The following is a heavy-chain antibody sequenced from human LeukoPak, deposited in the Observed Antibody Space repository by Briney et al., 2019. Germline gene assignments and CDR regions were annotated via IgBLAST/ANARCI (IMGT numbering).Heavy chain of an antibody. V-gene: IGHV1-2*02. J-gene: IGHJ3*02. CDR1: GSTFTSYY. D-gene: IGHD2-15*01. Sequence: SVKLSCKASGSTFTSYYMHWVRRAPGPGLEGLEWIKPNNGGTNNAQKLQVRITMTRETSTSTTYMELSSHTLDDTAVSYYEWWGTDCSGGSCPNQYDAFDIWGQGTMVTVSS. CDR3: EWWGTDCSGGSCPNQYDAFDI. CDR2: IKPNNGGT.